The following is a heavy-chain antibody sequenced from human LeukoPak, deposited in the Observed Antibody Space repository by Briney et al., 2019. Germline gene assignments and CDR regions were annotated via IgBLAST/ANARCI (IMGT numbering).Heavy chain of an antibody. D-gene: IGHD3-22*01. CDR1: GFTFSSYA. CDR2: ISGSGGST. CDR3: AREVDPLTYYYDSSGYPLDY. J-gene: IGHJ4*02. Sequence: GGSLRLSCAASGFTFSSYAMSWVRQAPGKGLEWVSAISGSGGSTYYADSVKGRFTISRDNSKNTLYLQMNSLRAEDTAVYYCAREVDPLTYYYDSSGYPLDYWGQGTLVTVSS. V-gene: IGHV3-23*01.